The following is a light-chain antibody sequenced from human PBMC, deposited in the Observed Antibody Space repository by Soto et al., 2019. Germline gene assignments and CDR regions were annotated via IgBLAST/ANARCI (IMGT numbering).Light chain of an antibody. CDR1: SSDVGGYNY. V-gene: IGLV2-11*01. J-gene: IGLJ2*01. CDR3: CSYAGSHEEV. Sequence: QSALTQPRSVSGSPGQSVTISCTGTSSDVGGYNYVSWYQQHPGKAPKLMIYDVSKRPSGVPDRFSGSKSGNTASLTISGLQAEDEADYYCCSYAGSHEEVFGGGTKLTVL. CDR2: DVS.